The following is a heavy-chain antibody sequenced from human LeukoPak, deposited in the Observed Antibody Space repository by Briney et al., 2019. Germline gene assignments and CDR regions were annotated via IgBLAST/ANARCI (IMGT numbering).Heavy chain of an antibody. CDR3: ARWGHFDTTGYFVVDY. Sequence: SKTLSLTCTISDGSISNYYWNWIRQSPGKGLEWIGHIHYSGSTHYNPSLQSRVSISIDTSKNHFSLKLRSVTAVDTAVYYCARWGHFDTTGYFVVDYWGQGTLVTVSS. CDR1: DGSISNYY. J-gene: IGHJ4*02. V-gene: IGHV4-59*01. D-gene: IGHD3-22*01. CDR2: IHYSGST.